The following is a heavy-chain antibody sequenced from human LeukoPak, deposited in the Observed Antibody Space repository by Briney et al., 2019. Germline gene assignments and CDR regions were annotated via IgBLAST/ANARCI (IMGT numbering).Heavy chain of an antibody. CDR3: ARDPSRSRNFDY. CDR1: GFTFSSYS. CDR2: ISSSSSYI. V-gene: IGHV3-21*01. D-gene: IGHD6-13*01. J-gene: IGHJ4*02. Sequence: GGSLRLSCAASGFTFSSYSMNWVRQAPGKGLEWVSSISSSSSYIYYADSVKGRFTISRDNAKNSLYLQMNSLRAEDTAVYYCARDPSRSRNFDYWGQGTLVAVSS.